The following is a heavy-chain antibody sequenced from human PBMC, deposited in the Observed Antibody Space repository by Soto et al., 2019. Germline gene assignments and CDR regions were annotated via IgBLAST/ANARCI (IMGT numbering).Heavy chain of an antibody. V-gene: IGHV1-58*02. CDR1: GFTFTSSA. D-gene: IGHD6-13*01. J-gene: IGHJ3*02. CDR2: IVVGSGNT. CDR3: ATDRRYSSTYDAFDI. Sequence: SVKVSCKASGFTFTSSAMQWVRQARGQRLEWIGWIVVGSGNTNYAQKFQERVTITRDMSTSTAYMELSSLRSEDTAVYYCATDRRYSSTYDAFDIWGQGTMVTVSS.